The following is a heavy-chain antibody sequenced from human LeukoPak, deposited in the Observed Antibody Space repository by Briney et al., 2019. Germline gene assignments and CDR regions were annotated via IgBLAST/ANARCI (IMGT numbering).Heavy chain of an antibody. CDR3: AKDSTIFGVAITYFDY. V-gene: IGHV3-23*01. CDR2: ISGSGGST. J-gene: IGHJ4*02. D-gene: IGHD3-3*01. Sequence: GGSLRLSCAASGFTFSSYAMSWVRQAPGKGLEWVSAISGSGGSTYYADSVKGRFTISRDNSKDTLYLQMNSLRAEDTAVYYCAKDSTIFGVAITYFDYWGQGTLVTVSS. CDR1: GFTFSSYA.